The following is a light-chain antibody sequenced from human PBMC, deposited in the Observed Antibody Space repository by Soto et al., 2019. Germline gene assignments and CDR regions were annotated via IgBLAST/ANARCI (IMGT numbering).Light chain of an antibody. J-gene: IGKJ4*01. V-gene: IGKV1-33*01. CDR3: QQYDNLPLT. CDR1: QDISNY. Sequence: DIQMTQSPSTLSGSVGDRVTITCQASQDISNYLNWYQQKPGKAPKLLIYDASNLETGVPSRFSGSGSGTDFTFTISSLQPEDIATYYCQQYDNLPLTCGGGTKGDIK. CDR2: DAS.